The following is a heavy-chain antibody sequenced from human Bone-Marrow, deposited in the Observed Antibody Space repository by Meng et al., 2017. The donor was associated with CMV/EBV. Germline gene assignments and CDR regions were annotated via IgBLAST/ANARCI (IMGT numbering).Heavy chain of an antibody. J-gene: IGHJ4*02. CDR2: IGGSATTM. Sequence: SLKISCAASGFRFGDNAMAWIRQAPGKGPEWVSYIGGSATTMYYSDSVKGRFVITRDNAQNSLYLQMNSLRDEDMAVYYCERLEGTVAAFDYWGQGTLVTVSS. CDR1: GFRFGDNA. V-gene: IGHV3-11*01. CDR3: ERLEGTVAAFDY. D-gene: IGHD6-6*01.